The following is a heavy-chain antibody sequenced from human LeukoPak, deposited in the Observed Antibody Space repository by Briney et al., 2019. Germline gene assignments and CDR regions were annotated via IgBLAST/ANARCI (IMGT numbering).Heavy chain of an antibody. J-gene: IGHJ4*02. CDR2: IKQDGSEK. D-gene: IGHD1-26*01. V-gene: IGHV3-7*01. CDR1: GFTFSSYW. CDR3: ARELYRGLPPGDY. Sequence: GGSLRLSCAASGFTFSSYWMSWVRQAPGKGLEWVANIKQDGSEKYYVDSVKGRFTISRDNAKNSLYLQMNSLRAEDTAVYYCARELYRGLPPGDYWGQGTLVTVSS.